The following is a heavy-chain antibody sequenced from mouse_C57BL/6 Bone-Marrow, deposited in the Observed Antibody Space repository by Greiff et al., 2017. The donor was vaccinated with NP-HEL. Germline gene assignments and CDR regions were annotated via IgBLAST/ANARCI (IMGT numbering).Heavy chain of an antibody. Sequence: QVQLKQSGAELVRPGTSVKMSCKASGYTFTNYWIGWAKQRPGHGLEWIGDIYPGGGYTNYNEKFKGKATLTADKSSSTAYMQFSSLTSEDSAIYYCARGYYGWYFDVWGTGTTVTVSS. J-gene: IGHJ1*03. D-gene: IGHD1-1*01. CDR2: IYPGGGYT. V-gene: IGHV1-63*01. CDR3: ARGYYGWYFDV. CDR1: GYTFTNYW.